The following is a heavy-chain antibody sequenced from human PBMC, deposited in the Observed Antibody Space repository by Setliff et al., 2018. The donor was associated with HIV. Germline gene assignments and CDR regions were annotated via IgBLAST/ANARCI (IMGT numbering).Heavy chain of an antibody. V-gene: IGHV3-23*01. J-gene: IGHJ3*02. CDR3: VKDGDYRNGDYDAFDI. Sequence: GGSLRLSCAASELTFSNYAMTWVRQAPGKGLEWVSSLSGSGGSTGYADSVKGRFTISRDNSKSTVDLQMTSLTAEDTAVYYCVKDGDYRNGDYDAFDIWGQGTMVTVSS. D-gene: IGHD4-17*01. CDR2: LSGSGGST. CDR1: ELTFSNYA.